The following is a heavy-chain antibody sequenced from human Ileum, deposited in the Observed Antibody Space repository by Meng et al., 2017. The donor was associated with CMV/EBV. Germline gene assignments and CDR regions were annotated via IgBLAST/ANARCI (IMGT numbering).Heavy chain of an antibody. D-gene: IGHD3-22*01. CDR3: AHGNYKSSAYYYDY. V-gene: IGHV2-5*02. J-gene: IGHJ4*02. CDR1: GFSLTTFKGG. CDR2: IYWDDDK. Sequence: QITFKEFGPHLVKPTHTLTLTCIFSGFSLTTFKGGVGWIRQPPGKALEWLALIYWDDDKRYSPSLKSRLTITMDTSKNQVVLTMTNMDPVDTATYYCAHGNYKSSAYYYDYWGQGTLVTVSS.